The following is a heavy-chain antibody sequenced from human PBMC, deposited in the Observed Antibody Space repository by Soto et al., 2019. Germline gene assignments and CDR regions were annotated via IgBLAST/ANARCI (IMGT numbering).Heavy chain of an antibody. Sequence: EVRLLESGGGLAQPGGSRRLSCAASGFTFSSSAMNWVRQAPGQGLEWVSSIRVGGGDTFYADSVRGRFPVSRDISRNTLYLQMNSLKAEDTAIYYCAKCSVGTVRTSGWCNWFDPWGQGTLVTVSS. J-gene: IGHJ5*02. CDR3: AKCSVGTVRTSGWCNWFDP. CDR1: GFTFSSSA. CDR2: IRVGGGDT. V-gene: IGHV3-23*01. D-gene: IGHD6-19*01.